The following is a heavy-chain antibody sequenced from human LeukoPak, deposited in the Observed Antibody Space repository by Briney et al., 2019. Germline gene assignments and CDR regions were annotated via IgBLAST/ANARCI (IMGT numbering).Heavy chain of an antibody. CDR3: AKGAGGSHGLYYFDY. CDR2: IIASVGTT. V-gene: IGHV3-23*01. CDR1: VFSFSIDA. J-gene: IGHJ4*02. Sequence: GGSLRLSCAASVFSFSIDAMSWVRQAPGKGLGWVSSIIASVGTTYYADSVKGRFTISTDNSTNTVYMQINTLRAEDTAVYYCAKGAGGSHGLYYFDYWGQGTLVIVSS. D-gene: IGHD6-25*01.